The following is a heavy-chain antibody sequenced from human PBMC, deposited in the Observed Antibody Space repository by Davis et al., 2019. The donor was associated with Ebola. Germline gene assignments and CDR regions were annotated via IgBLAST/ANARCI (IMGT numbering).Heavy chain of an antibody. CDR1: GGTFNSYA. V-gene: IGHV1-69*06. CDR3: ASASSGYYYYFDY. Sequence: SVKVSCKASGGTFNSYAISWVRQAPGQGLEWMGGIIPIFGTANYAQKFQGRVTITADKSTSTAYMELSSLRSEDTAVYYCASASSGYYYYFDYWGQGTLVTVSS. J-gene: IGHJ4*02. D-gene: IGHD3-22*01. CDR2: IIPIFGTA.